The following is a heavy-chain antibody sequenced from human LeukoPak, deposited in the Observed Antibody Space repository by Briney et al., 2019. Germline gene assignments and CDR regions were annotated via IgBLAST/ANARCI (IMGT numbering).Heavy chain of an antibody. CDR1: EYSFTSYW. CDR3: ATGYGSGRGAFDI. D-gene: IGHD6-19*01. Sequence: GESLNISCVGSEYSFTSYWCGWVRQLPGKGLDWMGLIYPGASDTRYSPSFQGPVPFSADKSIGTAYLQWSSLKASDTAMYYCATGYGSGRGAFDILREGTMVTDS. V-gene: IGHV5-51*01. J-gene: IGHJ3*02. CDR2: IYPGASDT.